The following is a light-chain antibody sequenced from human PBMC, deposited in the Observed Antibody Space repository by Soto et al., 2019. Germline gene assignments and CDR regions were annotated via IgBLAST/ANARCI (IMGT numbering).Light chain of an antibody. Sequence: QSALTQPASVSGSPGQSIAISCTGTGSDIGAYSYVSWYQQHPGKAPRLMIFDVSNRPSGVPNRFSGSKSGNTASLTISGLQAEDEADYYCSSYTTYSTYVFGTGTKVTVL. CDR3: SSYTTYSTYV. CDR2: DVS. CDR1: GSDIGAYSY. J-gene: IGLJ1*01. V-gene: IGLV2-14*03.